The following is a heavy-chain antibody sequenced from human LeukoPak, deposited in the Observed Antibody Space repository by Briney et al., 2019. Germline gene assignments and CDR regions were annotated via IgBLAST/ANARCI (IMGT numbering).Heavy chain of an antibody. CDR2: IYYTGST. CDR1: GGSISSYY. V-gene: IGHV4-59*08. CDR3: ATSPVGGVIVPVDY. Sequence: SETLSLTCTVSGGSISSYYLSWIRQPPGKGLEWIGYIYYTGSTNYNPSLKSRVTISLDTSKNQFSLKLSSVTAADTAVYYCATSPVGGVIVPVDYWGQGTLVTASS. D-gene: IGHD3-16*02. J-gene: IGHJ4*02.